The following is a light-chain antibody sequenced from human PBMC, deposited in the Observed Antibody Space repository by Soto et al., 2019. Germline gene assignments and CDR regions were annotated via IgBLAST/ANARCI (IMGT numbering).Light chain of an antibody. Sequence: AIQLTHSPSSLSASVGDIVTITCRASQGIRNDLGWYQQKPGKAPKLLIYAASSLQSGVPSRFSGSASGTDFTLTISSLQPEDFATYYCLQDYSYPWTFGQGTKVDIK. J-gene: IGKJ1*01. V-gene: IGKV1-6*01. CDR3: LQDYSYPWT. CDR2: AAS. CDR1: QGIRND.